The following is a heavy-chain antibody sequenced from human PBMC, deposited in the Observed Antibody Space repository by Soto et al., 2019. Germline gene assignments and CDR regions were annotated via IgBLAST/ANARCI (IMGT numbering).Heavy chain of an antibody. CDR1: AFTFSNYG. CDR3: AKDRRGGFDY. Sequence: EVQLLESGGGLVQPGGSLRLSCAASAFTFSNYGMRWVRQAPGKGLEWVSAISGNGGSTYYADSVKGRFTISRDNSKNTLYLQMNSLRAEDKAVYYCAKDRRGGFDYWGQGTLVTVSS. D-gene: IGHD3-16*01. V-gene: IGHV3-23*01. J-gene: IGHJ4*02. CDR2: ISGNGGST.